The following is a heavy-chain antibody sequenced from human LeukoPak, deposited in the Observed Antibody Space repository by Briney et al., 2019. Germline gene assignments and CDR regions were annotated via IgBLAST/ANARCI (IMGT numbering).Heavy chain of an antibody. Sequence: GASVKVSCKASGYTFTSYGISWVRQAPGQGLEWMGKINPSGGSTSYAQKFQGRVTMTRDTSASIVYMDLSSLRSDDTAVYYCAREDYGMDVWGQGTTVTVSS. CDR1: GYTFTSYG. CDR3: AREDYGMDV. V-gene: IGHV1-46*01. J-gene: IGHJ6*02. CDR2: INPSGGST.